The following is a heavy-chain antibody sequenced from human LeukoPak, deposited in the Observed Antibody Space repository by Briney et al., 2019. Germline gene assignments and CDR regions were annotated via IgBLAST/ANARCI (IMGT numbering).Heavy chain of an antibody. CDR2: IWYDGSNK. V-gene: IGHV3-33*08. Sequence: GGSLRLSCAASGFTFSNYAMHWVRQAPGKGPEWVSVIWYDGSNKYYADSVKGRFTISRDNSKNTLYLQMNSLRVEDTAVYYCARDVSGSYSADYWGQGTLVTVSS. J-gene: IGHJ4*02. D-gene: IGHD1-26*01. CDR1: GFTFSNYA. CDR3: ARDVSGSYSADY.